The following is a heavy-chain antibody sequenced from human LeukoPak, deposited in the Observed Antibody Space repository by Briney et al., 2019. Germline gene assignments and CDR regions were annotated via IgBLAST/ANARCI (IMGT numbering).Heavy chain of an antibody. V-gene: IGHV3-23*01. D-gene: IGHD3-3*01. CDR1: GFTFSSYA. Sequence: SGGSLRLSCAASGFTFSSYAMSWVRQAPGKGLEWVAAISGSGGKTYYADSVKGRFTISRDNAKNSLYLQMNSLRAEDTAVYYCARGSYDFWSGYLYYFDYWGQGTLVTVSS. CDR2: ISGSGGKT. CDR3: ARGSYDFWSGYLYYFDY. J-gene: IGHJ4*02.